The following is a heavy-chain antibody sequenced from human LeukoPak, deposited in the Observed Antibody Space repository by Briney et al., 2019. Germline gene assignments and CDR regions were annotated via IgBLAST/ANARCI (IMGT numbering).Heavy chain of an antibody. D-gene: IGHD2-15*01. CDR3: ARQYCSGGSCYPHFDY. V-gene: IGHV1-69*04. J-gene: IGHJ4*02. CDR1: GGTFSSYA. Sequence: SVKVSCKASGGTFSSYAISWVRQAPGQGLEWMGRIIPILGIANYAQKFQGRVTITADKSTSTAYMELSSLRSEDTAVYYCARQYCSGGSCYPHFDYWGQGTLVTVSS. CDR2: IIPILGIA.